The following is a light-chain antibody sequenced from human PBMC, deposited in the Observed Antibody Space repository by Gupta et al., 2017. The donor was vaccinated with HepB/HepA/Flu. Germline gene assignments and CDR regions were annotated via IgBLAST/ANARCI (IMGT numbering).Light chain of an antibody. Sequence: NFMLAQPHSVSESPGKTVTISCTRSSGSIANSYVQWYQHRPGSAPTNVIFEVDERPSGAPDPFSGSIDSSSNSASLTISGLKTEDEADYYCQSYDDADINGVFGGGTKLTVL. CDR2: EVD. CDR1: SGSIANSY. CDR3: QSYDDADINGV. J-gene: IGLJ3*02. V-gene: IGLV6-57*03.